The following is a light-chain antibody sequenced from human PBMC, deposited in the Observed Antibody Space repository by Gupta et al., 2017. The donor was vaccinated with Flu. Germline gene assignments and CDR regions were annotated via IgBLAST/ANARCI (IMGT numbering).Light chain of an antibody. J-gene: IGKJ1*01. CDR2: KAA. CDR1: QSISDY. CDR3: QQYNHYWT. Sequence: TCRASQSISDYLAWFQQKPGKAPKLLISKAANLEGGVPSRFSGSGSGSEFTLTISSLQPDDFATYYCQQYNHYWTFGQGTKVDIK. V-gene: IGKV1-5*03.